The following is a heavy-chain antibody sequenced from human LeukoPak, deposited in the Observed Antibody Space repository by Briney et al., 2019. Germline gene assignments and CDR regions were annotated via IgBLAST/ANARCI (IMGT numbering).Heavy chain of an antibody. CDR3: ARDSIYPRHCSGGSCYSSDP. D-gene: IGHD2-15*01. CDR1: GYTFTSNY. Sequence: ASVKVSCKASGYTFTSNYIHWVRQAPGQGLEWMGIINPSGGSTSYAQKFQSRVTMTRDTSTSTVYMELSSLRSEDTAVYYCARDSIYPRHCSGGSCYSSDPWGQGTLVTVSS. CDR2: INPSGGST. J-gene: IGHJ5*02. V-gene: IGHV1-46*01.